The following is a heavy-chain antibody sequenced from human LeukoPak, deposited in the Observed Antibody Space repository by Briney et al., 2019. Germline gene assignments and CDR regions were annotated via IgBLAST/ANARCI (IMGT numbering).Heavy chain of an antibody. D-gene: IGHD3-22*01. CDR2: INSDGSWT. Sequence: GGSLRLSCAASGNYWMHWVRQAPGKGLVWVSHINSDGSWTSYADSVKGRFTISKDNAKNTLYLQMNGLRAEDTAVYYCSRSAYYDGSGNYYDYWGQGALVTVSS. CDR3: SRSAYYDGSGNYYDY. CDR1: GNYW. V-gene: IGHV3-74*01. J-gene: IGHJ4*02.